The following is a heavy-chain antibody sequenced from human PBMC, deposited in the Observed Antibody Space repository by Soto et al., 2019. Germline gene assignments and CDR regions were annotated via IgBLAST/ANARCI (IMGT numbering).Heavy chain of an antibody. CDR1: GFTFRSYA. CDR2: ISNGRSNK. J-gene: IGHJ2*01. CDR3: ATSKNWYFDL. V-gene: IGHV3-48*01. Sequence: GGSLRLSCAASGFTFRSYAMHWVRQAPGKGLEWVSYISNGRSNKFYTDSVKGRFTISRDNAKNSLYLQMNSLRSEDTAVYYCATSKNWYFDLWGRGTLVTVSS.